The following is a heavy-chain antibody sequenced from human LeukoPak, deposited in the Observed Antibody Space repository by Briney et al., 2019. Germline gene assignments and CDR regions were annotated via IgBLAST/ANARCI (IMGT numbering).Heavy chain of an antibody. CDR2: INPNSGGT. D-gene: IGHD1-1*01. CDR1: GYTFTDYY. CDR3: ARDHGQTGYDF. V-gene: IGHV1-2*02. Sequence: ASVKVSCKASGYTFTDYYMHWVRQAPGQGLEWMGWINPNSGGTYYGQNFQDRVTMTRDTSISTAYMELSGLRFDDTAVYYCARDHGQTGYDFWGQGTLVTVFS. J-gene: IGHJ4*02.